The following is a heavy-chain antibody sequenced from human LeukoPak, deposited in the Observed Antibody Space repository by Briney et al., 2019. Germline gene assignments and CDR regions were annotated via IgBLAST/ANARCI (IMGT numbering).Heavy chain of an antibody. D-gene: IGHD4-17*01. CDR2: IGGSGGNT. V-gene: IGHV3-23*01. CDR1: GFTFSSYA. CDR3: AKPRESYGDSCLDDY. J-gene: IGHJ4*02. Sequence: GGSLRLSCAATGFTFSSYAMSWVRQAPGKGLEWVSVIGGSGGNTYCADSVKGRFTISRDNSKNTLYLQMNSLRAEDTAVYYCAKPRESYGDSCLDDYWGQGALVTVSS.